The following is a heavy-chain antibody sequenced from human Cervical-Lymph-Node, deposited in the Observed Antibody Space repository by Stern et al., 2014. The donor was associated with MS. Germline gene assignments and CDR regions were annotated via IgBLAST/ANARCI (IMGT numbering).Heavy chain of an antibody. D-gene: IGHD3-10*01. CDR1: GFSFSSCY. CDR2: VHSDGSRT. CDR3: ARDPLASHFGSGTYPMY. Sequence: VQLQQSGGGLVQPGGSLSLSCAASGFSFSSCYMHWVRQGPGKGLVLVARVHSDGSRTAYADSVKGRFTISRDNAENTLYLEMNSLRAEDTAVFYCARDPLASHFGSGTYPMYWGQGTLVTVSS. V-gene: IGHV3-74*01. J-gene: IGHJ4*02.